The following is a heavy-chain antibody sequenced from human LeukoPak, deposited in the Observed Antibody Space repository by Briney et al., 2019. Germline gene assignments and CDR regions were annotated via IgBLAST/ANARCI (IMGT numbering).Heavy chain of an antibody. V-gene: IGHV3-33*01. J-gene: IGHJ4*02. Sequence: PGGSLRLSCAASGFTFSTYGMHWVRQAPGNGLEWVAVIWYDGSNKYYADSVKGRFTISRDNSKNTLFLQMNSLRAEDTAAYYCARVWCSSTSCSSAADYWGQGTLVTVSS. CDR1: GFTFSTYG. CDR2: IWYDGSNK. CDR3: ARVWCSSTSCSSAADY. D-gene: IGHD2-2*01.